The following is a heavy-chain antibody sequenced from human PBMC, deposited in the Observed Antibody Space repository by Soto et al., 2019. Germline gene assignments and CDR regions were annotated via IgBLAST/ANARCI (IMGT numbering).Heavy chain of an antibody. CDR1: GFTFSRCA. Sequence: GGSLRLSCAASGFTFSRCAMRWVRQAPGKGLEWVSAISSSGGSTYYADAVKGRFTISRDNSKNSLYLQMNSLRAEDTAVYYCATEMEYYDYIWGDFDCWGQGTLVTVSS. V-gene: IGHV3-23*01. J-gene: IGHJ4*02. CDR2: ISSSGGST. D-gene: IGHD3-16*01. CDR3: ATEMEYYDYIWGDFDC.